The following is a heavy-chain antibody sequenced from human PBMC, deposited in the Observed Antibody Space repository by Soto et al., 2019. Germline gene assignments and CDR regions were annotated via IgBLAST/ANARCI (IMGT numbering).Heavy chain of an antibody. V-gene: IGHV4-59*01. CDR2: MYYGGST. CDR3: ARSTGYGDSFFDY. J-gene: IGHJ4*02. CDR1: GGSIRSYY. Sequence: QVQLQESGPGLVKPSETLSLTCTVSGGSIRSYYWNWIRQSPGKGLDWIGYMYYGGSTNYNPSLKSRASISSDTSKNQFSRRLTSVTAADTAVYYCARSTGYGDSFFDYWGQGISATVSS. D-gene: IGHD4-17*01.